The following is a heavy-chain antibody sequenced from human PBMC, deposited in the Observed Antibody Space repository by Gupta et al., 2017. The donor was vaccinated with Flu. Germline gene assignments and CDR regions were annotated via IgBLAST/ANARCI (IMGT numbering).Heavy chain of an antibody. D-gene: IGHD1-1*01. Sequence: QVQLQESGPGLVKPSETLSLTCTVSGGSISSYYWSWIRQPPGKGLEWIGYIYYSGSTNYNPSLKSRVTISVDTSKNQFSLKLSSVTAADTAVYYCARHTSPQLLNFDYWGQGTLVTVSS. CDR2: IYYSGST. CDR1: GGSISSYY. CDR3: ARHTSPQLLNFDY. V-gene: IGHV4-59*08. J-gene: IGHJ4*02.